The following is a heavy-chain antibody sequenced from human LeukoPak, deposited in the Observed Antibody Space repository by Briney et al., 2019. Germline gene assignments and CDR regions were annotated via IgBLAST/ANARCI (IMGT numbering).Heavy chain of an antibody. CDR1: GGSISSGGY. Sequence: PSETLSLTCTVSGGSISSGGYWSWIRQHPGKGLEWIGYIHYTGNTYYNPSLKSRVSISVDMSQNQFSLKLSSVTAADTAVYYCARRGDDILTGYYYFDYWGQGTLVTVSS. CDR3: ARRGDDILTGYYYFDY. D-gene: IGHD3-9*01. CDR2: IHYTGNT. V-gene: IGHV4-31*03. J-gene: IGHJ4*02.